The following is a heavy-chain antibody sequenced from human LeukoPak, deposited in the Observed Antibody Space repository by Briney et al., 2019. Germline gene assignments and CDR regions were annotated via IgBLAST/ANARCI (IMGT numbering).Heavy chain of an antibody. CDR3: ARGRSYGFDFDS. D-gene: IGHD5-18*01. J-gene: IGHJ4*02. CDR2: KYYSGST. V-gene: IGHV4-61*01. Sequence: SETLSLTCDVTGVSINTCCYYWTWIRQPPGKGLEWIGYKYYSGSTRYNSSLRSRLTISLDSSKNQFSLRLTSVTAADTAVYYCARGRSYGFDFDSWGPGTLVIVSS. CDR1: GVSINTCCYY.